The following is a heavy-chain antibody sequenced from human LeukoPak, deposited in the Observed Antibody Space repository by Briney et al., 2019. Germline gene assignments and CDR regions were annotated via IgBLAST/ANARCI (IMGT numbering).Heavy chain of an antibody. CDR1: GFTFSSYS. D-gene: IGHD1-26*01. CDR3: ASSGSYRFDY. V-gene: IGHV3-48*02. J-gene: IGHJ4*02. CDR2: ITASGTAM. Sequence: GGSLRLSCATSGFTFSSYSMNWVRQAPGKGLEWVSHITASGTAMFYADSVKGRFTISRDNAKNSLYLQMNSLRDEDTAVYYCASSGSYRFDYWGQGTLVTVSS.